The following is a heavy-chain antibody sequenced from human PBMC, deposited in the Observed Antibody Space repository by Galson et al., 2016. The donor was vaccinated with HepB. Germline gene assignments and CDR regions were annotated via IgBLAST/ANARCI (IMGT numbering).Heavy chain of an antibody. D-gene: IGHD3-16*01. V-gene: IGHV3-23*01. Sequence: SLRLSCAASGFSFSTSGMSWVRQTPGRGLEWVSGITGSGTTTHYADSGRGRFTISRDNSKNTLYLDMNSLRAGDTAVYYCGKHGGFDYWGQGALVTVSS. CDR2: ITGSGTTT. J-gene: IGHJ4*02. CDR1: GFSFSTSG. CDR3: GKHGGFDY.